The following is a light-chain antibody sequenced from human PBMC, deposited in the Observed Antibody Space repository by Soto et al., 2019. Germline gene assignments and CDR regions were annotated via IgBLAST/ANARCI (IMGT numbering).Light chain of an antibody. J-gene: IGKJ1*01. CDR2: GAS. Sequence: SVLPQSPGTLSLSPGERDTLSCRASPSFSSSYLAWYRQKPGQAPRLLIYGASTRAAGIPDRLSGSGSGTDFTLAISRLEPEAVAVYDSQQYGSSPKTVGQGTKVEIK. CDR1: PSFSSSY. CDR3: QQYGSSPKT. V-gene: IGKV3-20*01.